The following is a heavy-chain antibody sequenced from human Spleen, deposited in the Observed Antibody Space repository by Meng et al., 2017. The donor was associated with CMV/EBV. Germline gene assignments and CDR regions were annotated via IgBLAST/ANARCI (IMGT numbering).Heavy chain of an antibody. CDR2: IRSKAYGGTT. CDR1: GFTFGDYA. V-gene: IGHV3-49*04. CDR3: TRDLESARTDYYDSSGYYPGAGFDY. D-gene: IGHD3-22*01. Sequence: GESLKISCTASGFTFGDYAMSWVRQAPGEGLGWVGFIRSKAYGGTTEYAASVKGRFTISRDDSKSIAYLQMNRLKTEDTAVYYCTRDLESARTDYYDSSGYYPGAGFDYWGQGTLVTVSS. J-gene: IGHJ4*02.